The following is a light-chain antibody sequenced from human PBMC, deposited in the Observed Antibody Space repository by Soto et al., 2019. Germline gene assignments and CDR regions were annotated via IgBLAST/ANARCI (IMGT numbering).Light chain of an antibody. Sequence: IVMTQSPATLSVSPGERATLSCRASQSVDSSYLAWYQQKPGQAPRLLMYGTSTRATGIPDRFSGSGSGTDFTLTISRLEPEDFAVYYCQQYGSSPLTFGPGTKVAIK. CDR2: GTS. CDR3: QQYGSSPLT. CDR1: QSVDSSY. J-gene: IGKJ3*01. V-gene: IGKV3-20*01.